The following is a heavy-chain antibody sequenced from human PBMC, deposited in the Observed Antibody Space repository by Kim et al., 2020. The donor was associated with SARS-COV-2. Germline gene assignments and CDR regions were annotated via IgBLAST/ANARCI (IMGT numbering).Heavy chain of an antibody. Sequence: SETLSLTCAVYGGSFSGYYWSWIRQPPGKGLEWIGEINHSGSTNYNPSLKSRVTISVDTSKNQFSLKLSSVTAADTAVYYCARAGGDAFDIWGQGTMV. CDR3: ARAGGDAFDI. CDR1: GGSFSGYY. V-gene: IGHV4-34*01. J-gene: IGHJ3*02. CDR2: INHSGST. D-gene: IGHD2-15*01.